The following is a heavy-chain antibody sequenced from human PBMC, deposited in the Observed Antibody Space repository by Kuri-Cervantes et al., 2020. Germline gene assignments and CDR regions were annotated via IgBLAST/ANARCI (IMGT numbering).Heavy chain of an antibody. CDR1: GYTFTSYA. Sequence: ASVKVSCKASGYTFTSYAMHWVRQAPGQRLEWMGWINPNSGGTNYAQKFQGWVTMTRDTSISTAYMELSRLRSDDTAVYYCARDVQMVASSSWGDAFDIWGQGTMVTVSS. V-gene: IGHV1-2*04. D-gene: IGHD6-13*01. CDR2: INPNSGGT. CDR3: ARDVQMVASSSWGDAFDI. J-gene: IGHJ3*02.